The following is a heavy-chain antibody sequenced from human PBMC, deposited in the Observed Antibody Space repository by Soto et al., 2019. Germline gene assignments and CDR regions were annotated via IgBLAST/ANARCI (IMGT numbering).Heavy chain of an antibody. CDR3: AHRRVGATFFDY. V-gene: IGHV2-5*02. Sequence: QITLKESGPTLVKPTQTLTLTCTFSGFSLSTSGVGVGWIRQPPGKALEWLALIYWDDDKRYSPSLKSRLTIPKDTSKNQVVLTMTNMDPVDTATYYCAHRRVGATFFDYWGQGTLVTVSS. J-gene: IGHJ4*02. CDR2: IYWDDDK. CDR1: GFSLSTSGVG. D-gene: IGHD1-26*01.